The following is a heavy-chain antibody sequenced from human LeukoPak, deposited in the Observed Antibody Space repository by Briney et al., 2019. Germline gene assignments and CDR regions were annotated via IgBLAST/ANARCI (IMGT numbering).Heavy chain of an antibody. V-gene: IGHV1-8*01. J-gene: IGHJ6*03. Sequence: ASVKVSCKASGYTFTSYDINWVRQATGQVLEWMGWMNPNSGNTGYAQKFQGRVTMTRNTSISTAYMELSSLRSEDTAVYYCARNNYCSSTSCYSYYYYYYMDVWGKGTTVTVSS. D-gene: IGHD2-2*01. CDR3: ARNNYCSSTSCYSYYYYYYMDV. CDR2: MNPNSGNT. CDR1: GYTFTSYD.